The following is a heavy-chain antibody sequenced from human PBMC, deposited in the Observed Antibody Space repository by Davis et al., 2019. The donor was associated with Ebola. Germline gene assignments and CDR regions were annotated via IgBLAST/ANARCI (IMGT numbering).Heavy chain of an antibody. CDR2: IKQDGSEQ. CDR3: ARIVVVPAAMWYYYYMDV. Sequence: PGGSLRLSCPASGFTVSRNYMSWVRQAPGKGLDWVANIKQDGSEQYYVDSVKGRFTISRDNAKNSLYLQMNSLRAEDTAVYYCARIVVVPAAMWYYYYMDVWGKGTTVTVSS. V-gene: IGHV3-7*03. CDR1: GFTVSRNY. J-gene: IGHJ6*03. D-gene: IGHD2-2*01.